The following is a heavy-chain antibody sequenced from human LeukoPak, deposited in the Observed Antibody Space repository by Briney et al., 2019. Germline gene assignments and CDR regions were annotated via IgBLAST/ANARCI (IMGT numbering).Heavy chain of an antibody. CDR3: ARVEGGSYFNQFDQ. Sequence: GGSLRLSCLASGFTFSSYWMHWDRHTPGKGLAWVFRIKNDGRSTDYADCVKGRLTISRDKAMNNLYLQMNGLKVEDTAIYYCARVEGGSYFNQFDQWGQGTLVTVSS. CDR1: GFTFSSYW. V-gene: IGHV3-74*01. D-gene: IGHD1-26*01. J-gene: IGHJ4*02. CDR2: IKNDGRST.